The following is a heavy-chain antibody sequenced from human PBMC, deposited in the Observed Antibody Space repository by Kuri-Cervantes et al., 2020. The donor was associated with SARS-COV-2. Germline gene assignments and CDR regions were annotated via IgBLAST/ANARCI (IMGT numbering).Heavy chain of an antibody. CDR2: IRYDGSNK. CDR3: AKDRGIGWFDP. V-gene: IGHV3-30*02. J-gene: IGHJ5*02. CDR1: GFTFSSYG. D-gene: IGHD3-10*01. Sequence: GGSLRLSCAASGFTFSSYGTHWVRQAPGKGLEWVAFIRYDGSNKYYADSVKGRFTISRDNSKNTLYLQMNSLRAEDTAVYYCAKDRGIGWFDPWGQGTLVTVSS.